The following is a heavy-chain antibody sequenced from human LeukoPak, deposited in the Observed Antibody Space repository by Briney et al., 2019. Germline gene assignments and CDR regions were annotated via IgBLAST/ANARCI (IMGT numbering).Heavy chain of an antibody. CDR2: MNPNSGNT. V-gene: IGHV1-8*03. CDR1: GYTFTSYD. CDR3: AREGYCTNGVCYGDY. Sequence: ASVKASCKASGYTFTSYDINWVRQATGQGLEWMGWMNPNSGNTGYAQKFQGRVTITRNTSISTAYMELSSLRSEDTAVYYCAREGYCTNGVCYGDYWGQETLVTVSS. D-gene: IGHD2-8*01. J-gene: IGHJ4*02.